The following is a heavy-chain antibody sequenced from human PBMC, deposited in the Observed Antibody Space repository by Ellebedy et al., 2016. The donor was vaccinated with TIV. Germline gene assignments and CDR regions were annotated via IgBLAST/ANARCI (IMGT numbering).Heavy chain of an antibody. J-gene: IGHJ4*02. Sequence: ASVKVSCKTSGYTFTKYYFHWIRQAPGRGLEWMGVLDARVGSTTYAQSLQGRVTMTADTSTRTIYMELRGLRLEDTAVYYCASVPSDGADFWGQGTLVTVSS. V-gene: IGHV1-46*01. D-gene: IGHD4-17*01. CDR3: ASVPSDGADF. CDR1: GYTFTKYY. CDR2: LDARVGST.